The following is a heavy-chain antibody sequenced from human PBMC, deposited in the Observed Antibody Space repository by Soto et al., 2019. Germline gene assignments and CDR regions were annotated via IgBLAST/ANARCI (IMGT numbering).Heavy chain of an antibody. CDR1: GFTFTNSA. CDR3: AAGYYYYYYYYGMDV. CDR2: IVVGSGNT. D-gene: IGHD3-10*01. Sequence: ASVKVSCKASGFTFTNSAVQWVRQARGQRLEWIGWIVVGSGNTNYAQKFQERVTITRDMSTTTAYMELSSLRSEDTAVYYCAAGYYYYYYYYGMDVWGQGATVTVSS. J-gene: IGHJ6*02. V-gene: IGHV1-58*01.